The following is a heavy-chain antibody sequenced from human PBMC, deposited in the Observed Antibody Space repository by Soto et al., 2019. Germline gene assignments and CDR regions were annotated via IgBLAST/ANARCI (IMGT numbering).Heavy chain of an antibody. Sequence: ASVKVSCKASGYTFTGYYMHWVRQAPGQGLEWMGWINPNSGGTNYAQKFQGRVTMTRDTSISTAYMELSRLRSDDTAVYYRARILPRTLIDLKNGMDVWGQGTTVTVSS. D-gene: IGHD2-15*01. CDR1: GYTFTGYY. CDR2: INPNSGGT. V-gene: IGHV1-2*02. J-gene: IGHJ6*02. CDR3: ARILPRTLIDLKNGMDV.